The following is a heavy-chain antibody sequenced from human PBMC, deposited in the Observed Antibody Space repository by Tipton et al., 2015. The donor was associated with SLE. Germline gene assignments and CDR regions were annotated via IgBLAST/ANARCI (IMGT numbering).Heavy chain of an antibody. J-gene: IGHJ3*02. CDR3: ARQGAYYDFWSGYDAFDI. D-gene: IGHD3-3*01. CDR1: GGSISSSSYY. V-gene: IGHV4-39*01. CDR2: IYYSGST. Sequence: LRLSCTVSGGSISSSSYYWGWIRQPPGKGLEWIGSIYYSGSTYYNPSLKSRVTISVDMSKNQFSLKLSSVTAADTAVYYCARQGAYYDFWSGYDAFDIWGQGTMVTVSS.